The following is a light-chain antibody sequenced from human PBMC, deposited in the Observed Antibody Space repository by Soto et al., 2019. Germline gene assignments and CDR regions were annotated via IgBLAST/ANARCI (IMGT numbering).Light chain of an antibody. CDR1: QSVLYSSNNKNY. CDR2: WAS. J-gene: IGKJ1*01. Sequence: DIVMTQSPDSLAVSLGERATINCKSSQSVLYSSNNKNYLAWYQQKPGQPPKLLIYWASTRESGVPDRFSGSGSGTDFTLTISILKAEDVAVYYCQQYYSTRTFGQGTKVEIK. CDR3: QQYYSTRT. V-gene: IGKV4-1*01.